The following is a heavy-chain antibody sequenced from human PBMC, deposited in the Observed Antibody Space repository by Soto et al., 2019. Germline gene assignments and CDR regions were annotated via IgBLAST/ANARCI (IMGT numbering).Heavy chain of an antibody. D-gene: IGHD6-13*01. CDR1: GFSLSTSGVG. J-gene: IGHJ6*02. Sequence: QITLKESGPTLVKPTQTLTLTCTFSGFSLSTSGVGVGWIRQPPGKALEWLALIYWDDDKRYSPSLKTSLTITKDSCKNQVILTMTNMDAVYTATDYCGQNRAAADHCGMDVWGQGTTVTVSS. CDR2: IYWDDDK. V-gene: IGHV2-5*02. CDR3: GQNRAAADHCGMDV.